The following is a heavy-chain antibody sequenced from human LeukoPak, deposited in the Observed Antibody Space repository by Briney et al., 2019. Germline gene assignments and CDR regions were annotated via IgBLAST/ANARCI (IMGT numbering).Heavy chain of an antibody. Sequence: SETLSLTCTVSGGSISSGGYYWSWIRQHPGRGLEWIGYIYYSGSTYYNPSLKSRVTISVDTSKNQFSLKLSSVTAADTAVYYCATCGLGGGDCSAFDYWGRGTLGTVSS. CDR1: GGSISSGGYY. CDR3: ATCGLGGGDCSAFDY. J-gene: IGHJ4*02. V-gene: IGHV4-31*03. D-gene: IGHD2-21*02. CDR2: IYYSGST.